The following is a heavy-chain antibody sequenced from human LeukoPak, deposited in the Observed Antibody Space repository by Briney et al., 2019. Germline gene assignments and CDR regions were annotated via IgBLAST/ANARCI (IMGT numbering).Heavy chain of an antibody. CDR2: IDPDTGDT. D-gene: IGHD3-22*01. J-gene: IGHJ4*02. Sequence: GASVKVSCKPSGYTFIDHYLHWVRQAPGQGLESLGWIDPDTGDTNYPQKFQGRVTMTRDTSSSTAYMELNRLRSDDTAVYYCARAGHNSNSGGYDFWGQGTLVTVSS. CDR1: GYTFIDHY. V-gene: IGHV1-2*02. CDR3: ARAGHNSNSGGYDF.